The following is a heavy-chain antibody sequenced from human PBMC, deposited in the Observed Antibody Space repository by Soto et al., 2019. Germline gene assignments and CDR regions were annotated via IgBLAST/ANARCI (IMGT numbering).Heavy chain of an antibody. CDR2: IYYSGST. CDR1: GGSISSGGYY. Sequence: PSETLSLSCTVSGGSISSGGYYWSWIRQHPGKGLEWIGYIYYSGSTYYNPSLKSRVTISVDTSKNQFSLKLSSVTAADTAVYYCARVSLVRGVTEGINWFDPWGQGTLVTV. CDR3: ARVSLVRGVTEGINWFDP. D-gene: IGHD3-10*01. V-gene: IGHV4-31*03. J-gene: IGHJ5*02.